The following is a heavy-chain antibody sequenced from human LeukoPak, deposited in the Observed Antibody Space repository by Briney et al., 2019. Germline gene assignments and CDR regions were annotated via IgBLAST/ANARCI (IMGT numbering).Heavy chain of an antibody. J-gene: IGHJ6*03. CDR1: GLTVSSNY. V-gene: IGHV3-7*01. D-gene: IGHD6-19*01. CDR3: ARARYSSGWYGYYYYYMDV. Sequence: GGSLRLSCAASGLTVSSNYMSWVRQAPGKGLEWVANIKQDGSEKYYVDSVKGRFTISRDNAKNSLYLQMNSLRAEDTAVYYCARARYSSGWYGYYYYYMDVWGKGTTVTVSS. CDR2: IKQDGSEK.